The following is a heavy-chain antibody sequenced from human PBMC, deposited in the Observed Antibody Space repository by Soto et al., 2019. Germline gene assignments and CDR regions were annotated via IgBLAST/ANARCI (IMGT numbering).Heavy chain of an antibody. CDR1: GGSISSYY. Sequence: SETLSLTCTVSGGSISSYYWSWIRQPPGKGLEWIGYIYYSGSTNYNPSLKSRVTISVDTSKNQFSLKLSSVTAADPAVYYCARLRYSSGWYRWFDPWGQGTLVTVSS. J-gene: IGHJ5*02. V-gene: IGHV4-59*01. CDR3: ARLRYSSGWYRWFDP. CDR2: IYYSGST. D-gene: IGHD6-19*01.